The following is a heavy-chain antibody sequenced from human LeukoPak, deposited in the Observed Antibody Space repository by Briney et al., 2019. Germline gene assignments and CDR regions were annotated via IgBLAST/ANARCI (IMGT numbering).Heavy chain of an antibody. D-gene: IGHD2/OR15-2a*01. CDR1: DVSVGSSAYY. CDR2: VFYTGTT. Sequence: SETLSLTCTVSDVSVGSSAYYWAWIRQPPGKGLEWIGTVFYTGTTYYNPSLKSRVTISVDTSKNQFSLRLGSVTAAETAMYYCARSDFYAFDYWGQEALVTVS. CDR3: ARSDFYAFDY. V-gene: IGHV4-39*01. J-gene: IGHJ4*02.